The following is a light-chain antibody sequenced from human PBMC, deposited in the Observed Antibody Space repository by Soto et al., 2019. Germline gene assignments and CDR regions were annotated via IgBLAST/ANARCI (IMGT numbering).Light chain of an antibody. CDR3: CSYAGSYTYV. Sequence: QSALTQPRSVSGSPGQSVTISCTGTSSDVGGHNYVSWYQQYPGKAPKLLLSSVSKRPSGVPDRFSGSKSGNTASLTISGLQAEDAADYYCCSYAGSYTYVFGTGTKVTVL. V-gene: IGLV2-11*01. CDR2: SVS. J-gene: IGLJ1*01. CDR1: SSDVGGHNY.